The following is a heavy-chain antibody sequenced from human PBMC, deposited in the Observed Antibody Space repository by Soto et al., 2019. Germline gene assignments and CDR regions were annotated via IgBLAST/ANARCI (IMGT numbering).Heavy chain of an antibody. V-gene: IGHV4-30-4*01. CDR1: GGSISSGDYY. CDR3: ARETGESGYVGH. CDR2: VYYSGST. J-gene: IGHJ4*02. Sequence: SETLSLTCTVSGGSISSGDYYWSWIRQPPGKGLEWIGYVYYSGSTYYNPSLKSRVTISVDTSKNQFSLKLSSVTAADTAVYYCARETGESGYVGHWGQGTLVTVSS. D-gene: IGHD5-12*01.